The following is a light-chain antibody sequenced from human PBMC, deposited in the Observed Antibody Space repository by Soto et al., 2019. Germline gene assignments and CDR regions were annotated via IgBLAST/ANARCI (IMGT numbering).Light chain of an antibody. V-gene: IGKV1-5*03. CDR1: QSTSSW. CDR2: NAS. CDR3: QQYMSYYT. Sequence: DIQMTQSPSPLSASVGDRVTITCRASQSTSSWLAWYQQKPGKAPKLLIYNASSLESGVPSRFSGSGSGTEFTLTISSLQPDYFATYYCQQYMSYYTVGQGTKLEIK. J-gene: IGKJ2*01.